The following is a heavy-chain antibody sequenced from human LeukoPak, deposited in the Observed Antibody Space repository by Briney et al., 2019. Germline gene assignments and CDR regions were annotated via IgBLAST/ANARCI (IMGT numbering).Heavy chain of an antibody. CDR3: ARVCYYDRTEYFQH. V-gene: IGHV4-39*07. CDR1: GGSISSSTYY. J-gene: IGHJ1*01. D-gene: IGHD3-22*01. CDR2: VNHSGST. Sequence: PSETLSLTCTVSGGSISSSTYYWGWIRQPPGKGLEWIGEVNHSGSTNYNPSLKSRVTISVDTSKNQFSLKLSSVTAADTAVYYCARVCYYDRTEYFQHWGQGTLVTVSS.